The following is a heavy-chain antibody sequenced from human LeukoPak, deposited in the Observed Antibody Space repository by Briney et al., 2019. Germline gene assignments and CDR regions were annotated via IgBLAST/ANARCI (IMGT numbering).Heavy chain of an antibody. CDR3: ARSCMVRVVIIPDYYSMDV. V-gene: IGHV2-70*11. J-gene: IGHJ6*03. Sequence: SGPALVKPTQTLTLTSTFSGSSVSTSGMCVSWIRQPPGKALEWLARIDWDDDKYYSTSLKTRLTISKDTSKNQLVLTMTNMAPVDPAVYYCARSCMVRVVIIPDYYSMDVWGKGTTVTVSS. CDR2: IDWDDDK. D-gene: IGHD3-10*01. CDR1: GSSVSTSGMC.